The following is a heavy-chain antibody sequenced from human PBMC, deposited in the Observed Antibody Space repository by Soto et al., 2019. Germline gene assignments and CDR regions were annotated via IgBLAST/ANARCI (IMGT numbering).Heavy chain of an antibody. CDR2: INHSGST. D-gene: IGHD6-19*01. CDR1: GGSFSGYY. J-gene: IGHJ4*02. CDR3: ARGLYSSGRFDY. Sequence: QVQLQQWGAGLLKPSETLSLTCAVYGGSFSGYYWSWIRQPPGKGLEWIGEINHSGSTNYNPSLKRRVTISVDTSKNQFSLKLSSVTAADTAVYYCARGLYSSGRFDYWGQGTLVTVSS. V-gene: IGHV4-34*01.